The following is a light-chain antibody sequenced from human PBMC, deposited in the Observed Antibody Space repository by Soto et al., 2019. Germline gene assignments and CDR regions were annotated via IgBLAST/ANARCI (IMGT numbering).Light chain of an antibody. CDR1: QSISSR. Sequence: EIPMTQSASSLCASVGDGVNMXCRASQSISSRFVWYQQKPGKAPKLLIYDASSLEGGGPSRFSGSGSATEFTRTISSLQPDDFATYYGQQYNSYSWTFGQGTKVDIK. J-gene: IGKJ1*01. CDR2: DAS. V-gene: IGKV1-5*01. CDR3: QQYNSYSWT.